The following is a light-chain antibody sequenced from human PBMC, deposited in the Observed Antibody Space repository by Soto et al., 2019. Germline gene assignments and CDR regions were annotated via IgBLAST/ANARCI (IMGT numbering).Light chain of an antibody. CDR3: ATWHDNLSTPL. CDR2: RTT. V-gene: IGLV1-47*01. CDR1: ISNIRGNY. J-gene: IGLJ3*02. Sequence: QSVLAQTPSASGTPGQTVTISCSGSISNIRGNYVYWYQQLPGTAPKLLIYRTTQRPTGVPGRFSGSKSGTSASLVISGLRSDDEGDYFCATWHDNLSTPLFGGGTMLTVL.